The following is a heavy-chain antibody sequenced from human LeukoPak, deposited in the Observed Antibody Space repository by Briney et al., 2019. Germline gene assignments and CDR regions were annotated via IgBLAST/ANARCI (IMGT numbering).Heavy chain of an antibody. V-gene: IGHV4-59*01. Sequence: SETLSLTCTVSGGSISSYYWSWIRQPPGKGLEWIGYIYYSGSTNYNPSLKSRVTISVDTSKNQFSLKLSSVTAADTAVYYCARDRVVKQPLSYYYYYMDVWGKGTTVTVSS. CDR2: IYYSGST. J-gene: IGHJ6*03. CDR3: ARDRVVKQPLSYYYYYMDV. D-gene: IGHD3-22*01. CDR1: GGSISSYY.